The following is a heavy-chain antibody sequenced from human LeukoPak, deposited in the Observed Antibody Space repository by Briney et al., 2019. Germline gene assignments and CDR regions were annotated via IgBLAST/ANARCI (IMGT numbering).Heavy chain of an antibody. CDR3: ARGASTGWYYFDY. Sequence: LGGPRQIPGQGSGSRSTNYWIAWVRQVRGKGLGWMGIIYPGDSDTRYSPSFQGQVTISADKSISTAYLQWSSLKASDTAMYYCARGASTGWYYFDYWGQGTLVTVSS. D-gene: IGHD6-19*01. J-gene: IGHJ4*02. CDR1: GSRSTNYW. CDR2: IYPGDSDT. V-gene: IGHV5-51*01.